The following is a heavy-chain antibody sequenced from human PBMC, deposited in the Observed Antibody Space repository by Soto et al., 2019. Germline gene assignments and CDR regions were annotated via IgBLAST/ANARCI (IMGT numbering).Heavy chain of an antibody. CDR2: MDPSDSYT. D-gene: IGHD3-10*01. CDR3: ARPGPPAQSSKGGSYYYYYGMDV. J-gene: IGHJ6*02. Sequence: GESLKISCKGSGYSYTSYWISWVRQMPGKGLEWMGRMDPSDSYTNYSPSFQGHVTISADKSISTAYLQWSSLKASDTAMYYCARPGPPAQSSKGGSYYYYYGMDVWGQGTTVTVSS. CDR1: GYSYTSYW. V-gene: IGHV5-10-1*01.